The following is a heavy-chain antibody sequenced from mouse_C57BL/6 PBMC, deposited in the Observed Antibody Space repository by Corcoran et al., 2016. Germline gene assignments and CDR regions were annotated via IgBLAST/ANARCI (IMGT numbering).Heavy chain of an antibody. CDR2: INPGDGDT. CDR1: GYAFSSYS. V-gene: IGHV1-80*01. D-gene: IGHD1-1*02. Sequence: QVQLEQSGAELVRPGASVKVSCKASGYAFSSYSMNWVSQGPGKGLEWIGQINPGDGDTNYNGKFKGKATLTADKSSSTAYMQLSSLTSEDSAVYFCAYGYDAMDYWGQGTSVTVS. CDR3: AYGYDAMDY. J-gene: IGHJ4*01.